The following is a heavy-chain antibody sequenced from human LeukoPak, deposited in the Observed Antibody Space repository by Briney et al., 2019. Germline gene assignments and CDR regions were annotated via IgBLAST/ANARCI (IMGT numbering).Heavy chain of an antibody. CDR3: NRWHISGVSYSNL. D-gene: IGHD2-15*01. Sequence: PGRSLTLSCTASGFTFGDYSMNWVRQAPGKGLEWVGFIRSRGGTTEYAASVRGRFSISRDESKRIAYLQMNSLKAEDTAVYHCNRWHISGVSYSNLWGQGTLVTVSS. J-gene: IGHJ5*02. V-gene: IGHV3-49*04. CDR1: GFTFGDYS. CDR2: IRSRGGTT.